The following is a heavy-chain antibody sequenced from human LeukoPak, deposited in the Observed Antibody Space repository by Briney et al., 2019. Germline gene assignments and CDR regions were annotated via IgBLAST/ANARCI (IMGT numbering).Heavy chain of an antibody. CDR1: GYTFTSYY. V-gene: IGHV1-46*01. D-gene: IGHD1-26*01. CDR3: ARDRGDSGSYLGNYYYYFCMDV. CDR2: INPSGGST. J-gene: IGHJ6*03. Sequence: GASVKVSCKASGYTFTSYYMHWVRQAPGQGLEWMGIINPSGGSTSYAQKFQGRVTMTRDMSTSTVYMELSSLRSEDTAVYYCARDRGDSGSYLGNYYYYFCMDVWGKGTTVTVSS.